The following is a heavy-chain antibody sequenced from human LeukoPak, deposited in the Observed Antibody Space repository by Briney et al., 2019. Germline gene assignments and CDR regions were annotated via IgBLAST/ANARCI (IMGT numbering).Heavy chain of an antibody. Sequence: SVKVSCKASGGTFSSYAISWVRQAPGQGLEWMGGIIPIFGTANYAQKFQGRVTITTDESTSTAYMELSSLRSEDTAVYYCARFDAYYYDSSGYYWAEYFQHWGQGTLVTVSS. V-gene: IGHV1-69*05. CDR1: GGTFSSYA. D-gene: IGHD3-22*01. J-gene: IGHJ1*01. CDR3: ARFDAYYYDSSGYYWAEYFQH. CDR2: IIPIFGTA.